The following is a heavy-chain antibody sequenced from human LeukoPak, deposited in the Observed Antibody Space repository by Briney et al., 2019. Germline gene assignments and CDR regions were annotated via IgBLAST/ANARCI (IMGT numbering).Heavy chain of an antibody. D-gene: IGHD5-18*01. CDR3: ARTTEGGYTYDYFYYYYMDV. Sequence: PSETLSLTCSVSGGSISFYYWSWIRQPAGKGLEWIGRIYSSGSTNYNPSLKSRVTMSVDTSKKKFSLKLNSVTAADTAVYYCARTTEGGYTYDYFYYYYMDVWGKGTTVTISS. V-gene: IGHV4-4*07. J-gene: IGHJ6*03. CDR2: IYSSGST. CDR1: GGSISFYY.